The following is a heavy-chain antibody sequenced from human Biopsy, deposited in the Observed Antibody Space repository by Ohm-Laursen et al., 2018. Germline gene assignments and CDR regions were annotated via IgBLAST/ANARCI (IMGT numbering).Heavy chain of an antibody. Sequence: SETLSLTRSVSGGSISSYYWNWIRQPPGKGLEWIGYIYYSGTTDYSPSLKSRVTISIDKSKNQFFLKLSSVTAEDTAVYYCARDGAVTVIRGIYYWGQGALVTVSS. V-gene: IGHV4-59*01. J-gene: IGHJ4*02. CDR2: IYYSGTT. CDR1: GGSISSYY. CDR3: ARDGAVTVIRGIYY. D-gene: IGHD2-21*02.